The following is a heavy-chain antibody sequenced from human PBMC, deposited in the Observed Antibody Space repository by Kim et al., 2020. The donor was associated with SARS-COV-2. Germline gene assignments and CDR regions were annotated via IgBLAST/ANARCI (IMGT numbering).Heavy chain of an antibody. V-gene: IGHV4-59*01. CDR3: AREYCSGGTCYFGD. J-gene: IGHJ4*02. Sequence: SETLSLTCAVSGGSISNYYLSWIRQPPGKGLEWIGYMYYSVNANYNPSLRSRVTISVDTSNNHLSLKLTSVTAADTAVYYCAREYCSGGTCYFGDWGQGT. D-gene: IGHD2-15*01. CDR1: GGSISNYY. CDR2: MYYSVNA.